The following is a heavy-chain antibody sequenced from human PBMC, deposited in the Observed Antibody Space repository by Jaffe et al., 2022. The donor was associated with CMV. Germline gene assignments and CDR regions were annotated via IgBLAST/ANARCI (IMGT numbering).Heavy chain of an antibody. D-gene: IGHD2-15*01. Sequence: QVQLVESGGGLVKPGGSLRLSCAASGFTFSDYYMSWIRQAPGKGLEWVSYISSSSSYTNYADSVKGRFTISRDNAKNSLYLQMNSLRAEDTAVYYCARDQGPRYCSGGSCYPGDYYYYYMDVWGKGTTVTVSS. CDR2: ISSSSSYT. CDR3: ARDQGPRYCSGGSCYPGDYYYYYMDV. CDR1: GFTFSDYY. J-gene: IGHJ6*03. V-gene: IGHV3-11*06.